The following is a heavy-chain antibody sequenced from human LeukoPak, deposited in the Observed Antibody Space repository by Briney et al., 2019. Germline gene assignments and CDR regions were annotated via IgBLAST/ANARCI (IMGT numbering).Heavy chain of an antibody. CDR3: ARLSGWGYFDY. CDR1: GGSISSYY. CDR2: IYYSGST. D-gene: IGHD6-19*01. J-gene: IGHJ4*02. V-gene: IGHV4-59*08. Sequence: LETLSLTCTVSGGSISSYYWSWIRQPPGKGLEWIGYIYYSGSTNYNPSLKSRVTISVDTSKNQFSLKLSSVTAADTAVYYCARLSGWGYFDYWGQGTLVTVSS.